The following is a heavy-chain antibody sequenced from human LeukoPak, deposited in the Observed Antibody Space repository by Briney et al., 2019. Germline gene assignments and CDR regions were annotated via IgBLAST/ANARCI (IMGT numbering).Heavy chain of an antibody. Sequence: GGSLRLSCAASGFTFSSYGMHWVRQAPGKGLEWVAFIRYDGSNKYYADSVKGRFTISRDNSKNTLYLQMNSLRAEDTAVYYCAKAGYGSGRPTGIYYYYMDVWGKGTTVTVSS. J-gene: IGHJ6*03. CDR3: AKAGYGSGRPTGIYYYYMDV. CDR2: IRYDGSNK. D-gene: IGHD3-10*01. V-gene: IGHV3-30*02. CDR1: GFTFSSYG.